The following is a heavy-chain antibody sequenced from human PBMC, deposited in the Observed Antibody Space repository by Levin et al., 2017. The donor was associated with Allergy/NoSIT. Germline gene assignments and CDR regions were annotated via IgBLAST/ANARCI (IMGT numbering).Heavy chain of an antibody. CDR1: GYTFTSYG. V-gene: IGHV1-18*01. D-gene: IGHD3-3*01. J-gene: IGHJ6*02. CDR2: ISAYNGNT. Sequence: ASVKVSCKASGYTFTSYGISWVRQAPGQGLEWMGWISAYNGNTNYAQKLQGRVTMTTDTSTSTAYMELRSLRSDDTAVYYCARLSGFGVDNYYYYGMDVWGQGTTVTVSS. CDR3: ARLSGFGVDNYYYYGMDV.